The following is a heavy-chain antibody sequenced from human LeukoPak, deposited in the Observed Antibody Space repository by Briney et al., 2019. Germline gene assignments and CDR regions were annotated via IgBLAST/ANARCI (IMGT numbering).Heavy chain of an antibody. V-gene: IGHV4-59*02. CDR3: ARDLLGSGWYSHGMDV. J-gene: IGHJ6*02. D-gene: IGHD6-19*01. CDR1: GGSVSSYY. CDR2: IYYSGST. Sequence: SETLSLTCTVSGGSVSSYYWSWIRQPPGKGLEWIGYIYYSGSTNYNPSLKSRVTTSVDTSKNQFSLKLSSVTAADTAVYYCARDLLGSGWYSHGMDVWGQGTTVTVSS.